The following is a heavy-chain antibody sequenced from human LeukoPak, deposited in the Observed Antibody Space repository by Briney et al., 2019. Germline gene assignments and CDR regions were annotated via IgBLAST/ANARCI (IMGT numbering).Heavy chain of an antibody. CDR1: GGSISSGGYY. D-gene: IGHD3-3*01. CDR2: IYHSGST. CDR3: ARHRITIFGVVIQIPNWFDP. Sequence: SQTLSLTCTVSGGSISSGGYYWSWIRQPPGKGLEWIGYIYHSGSTYYNPSLKSRVTISVDRSKNQFSLKLSSVTAADTAVYYCARHRITIFGVVIQIPNWFDPWGQGTLVTVSS. J-gene: IGHJ5*02. V-gene: IGHV4-30-2*01.